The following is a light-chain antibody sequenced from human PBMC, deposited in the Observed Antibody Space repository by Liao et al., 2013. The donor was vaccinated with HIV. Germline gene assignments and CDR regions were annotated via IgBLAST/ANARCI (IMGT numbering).Light chain of an antibody. Sequence: SYELTQPPSVSVSPGQTASITCSGDKLGDKYACWYQQKPGQSPVLVIYQDNKRPSGIPERFSGSNSGNTATLTISGTQPMDEADYYCQAWDSSVVFGGGTKLTVL. CDR3: QAWDSSVV. J-gene: IGLJ2*01. CDR1: KLGDKY. CDR2: QDN. V-gene: IGLV3-1*01.